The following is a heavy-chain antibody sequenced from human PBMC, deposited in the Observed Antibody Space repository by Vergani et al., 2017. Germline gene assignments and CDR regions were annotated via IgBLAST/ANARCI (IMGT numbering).Heavy chain of an antibody. CDR3: ARDIEASYYYDSSGYYSHPFFDY. CDR1: GGSISSYY. CDR2: IYTSGST. D-gene: IGHD3-22*01. Sequence: QVQLQESGPGLVKPSETLSLTCTVSGGSISSYYWRWIRQPAGKGLEWIGRIYTSGSTNYNPSLKSRVTMSVDTSKNQCSLKLSALTAADTAVYYCARDIEASYYYDSSGYYSHPFFDYWGQGTLVTVSS. J-gene: IGHJ4*02. V-gene: IGHV4-4*07.